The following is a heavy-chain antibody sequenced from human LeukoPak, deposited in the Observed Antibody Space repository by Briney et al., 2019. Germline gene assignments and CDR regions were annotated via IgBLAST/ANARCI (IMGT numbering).Heavy chain of an antibody. D-gene: IGHD5-24*01. CDR2: TANKVNSYTT. CDR3: ARRDDHNGRDY. V-gene: IGHV3-72*01. CDR1: GFTFSDHY. Sequence: PGGSLRLSCVVSGFTFSDHYMDWVRQAPGKGLEWVGRTANKVNSYTTEYAASVKARFTISRDDSKNSLYLQMNSLKTEDTAVYYCARRDDHNGRDYWGQGTLVTVSS. J-gene: IGHJ4*02.